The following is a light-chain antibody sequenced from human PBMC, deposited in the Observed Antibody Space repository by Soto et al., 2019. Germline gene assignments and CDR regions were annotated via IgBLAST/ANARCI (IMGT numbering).Light chain of an antibody. Sequence: DIQLTQPPSTLSASVADAVTIPCRASQRISGWLAWHQQKPGKAPKLLIYDVSALKRGVPPRFSGSGSGTEFTPTISSLQPEDFATYYCQQYDSFSVTFGQGTKVDI. CDR3: QQYDSFSVT. CDR1: QRISGW. V-gene: IGKV1-5*01. CDR2: DVS. J-gene: IGKJ1*01.